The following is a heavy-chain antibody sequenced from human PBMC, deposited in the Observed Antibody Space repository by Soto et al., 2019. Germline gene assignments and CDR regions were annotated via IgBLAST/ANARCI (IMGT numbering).Heavy chain of an antibody. V-gene: IGHV1-69*01. J-gene: IGHJ4*02. CDR2: IIPVFGTA. D-gene: IGHD1-26*01. CDR3: ARDGGRHSGGIDY. CDR1: GGTFSSYS. Sequence: QVQLVQSGAEVKKPGSSVKVSCKASGGTFSSYSINWVRQAPGQGLERMGAIIPVFGTANYAQKIQGRVTMTAYDSTSPAYMELSSLRSEDTAVYYCARDGGRHSGGIDYWGQGTLVTVSS.